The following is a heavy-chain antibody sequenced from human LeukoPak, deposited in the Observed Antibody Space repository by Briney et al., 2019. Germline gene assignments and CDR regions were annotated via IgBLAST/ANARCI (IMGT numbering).Heavy chain of an antibody. D-gene: IGHD3-10*01. CDR1: GFTFSNYA. V-gene: IGHV3-23*01. J-gene: IGHJ4*02. Sequence: GGSLRLSCAASGFTFSNYAMSWVRQAPGKGLEWASGISGSGGSTYYADSVKGRFTISRDNSKNTLFLQMNSLRAEDTAVYYCAKGSFQGVTPNDYWGQGTLVTVSS. CDR3: AKGSFQGVTPNDY. CDR2: ISGSGGST.